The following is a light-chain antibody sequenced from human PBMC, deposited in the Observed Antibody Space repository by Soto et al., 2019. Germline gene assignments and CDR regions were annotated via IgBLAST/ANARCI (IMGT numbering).Light chain of an antibody. CDR1: QSVGGD. CDR3: QQYETFSGT. V-gene: IGKV3-15*01. J-gene: IGKJ1*01. Sequence: EIVLTQSPATLSLSPGQRATLSCGASQSVGGDLAWYQQKPGQAPRLLIYGASTRATGIPARFSGSGSGTEFTLTIASLQPDDFATYYCQQYETFSGTFGPGTKVDIK. CDR2: GAS.